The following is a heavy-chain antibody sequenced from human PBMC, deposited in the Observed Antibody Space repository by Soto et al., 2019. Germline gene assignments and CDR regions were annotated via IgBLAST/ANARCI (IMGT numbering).Heavy chain of an antibody. CDR3: ARGGVSTRTFDY. Sequence: GESLKISCKGSGYNFAGYWIAWVRQMPGKGLELMGIIYPSDSDTRYRPSFQGQVTISADKSISSAYLQWSSLRASDTAMYYCARGGVSTRTFDYWGQGTPVTVSA. V-gene: IGHV5-51*01. CDR1: GYNFAGYW. D-gene: IGHD3-3*01. J-gene: IGHJ4*02. CDR2: IYPSDSDT.